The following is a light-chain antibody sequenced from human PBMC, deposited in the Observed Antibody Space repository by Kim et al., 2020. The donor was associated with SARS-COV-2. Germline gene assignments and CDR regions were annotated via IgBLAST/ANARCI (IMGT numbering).Light chain of an antibody. CDR2: SNS. V-gene: IGLV1-44*01. Sequence: QSVIIACSGSRSNIGSNPVNWYQHVPGTAHKLLIYSNSDRPSGVPDRFTASKSDTSAALAISGLQSEDETTYYCAAWDESLDGFLVFGGGTQLTVL. CDR1: RSNIGSNP. J-gene: IGLJ2*01. CDR3: AAWDESLDGFLV.